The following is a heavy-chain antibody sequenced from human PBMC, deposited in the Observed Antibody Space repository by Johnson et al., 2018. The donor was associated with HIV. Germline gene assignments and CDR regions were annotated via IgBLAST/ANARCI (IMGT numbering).Heavy chain of an antibody. CDR2: ISYDGSNK. J-gene: IGHJ3*01. CDR1: GFTFSSYA. D-gene: IGHD1-26*01. Sequence: VQLVESGGGVVQPGRSLRLSCASSGFTFSSYAMHWVRQAPGKGLEWVAVISYDGSNKYYANSVKGRFTISRDNSKNTLYLQMNSLRADDTAVYYCAKAKWGAAFDLWGQGTLVIVSS. CDR3: AKAKWGAAFDL. V-gene: IGHV3-30-3*01.